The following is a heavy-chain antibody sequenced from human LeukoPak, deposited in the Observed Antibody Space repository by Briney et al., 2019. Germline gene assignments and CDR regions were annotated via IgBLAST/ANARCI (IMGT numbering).Heavy chain of an antibody. CDR2: IYYSGST. D-gene: IGHD2-21*02. CDR1: GGSISSSSYY. CDR3: ASTYCGGDCLALAVNNWFDP. V-gene: IGHV4-39*07. J-gene: IGHJ5*02. Sequence: SETLSLTCTVSGGSISSSSYYWGWIRQPPGKGLEWIGSIYYSGSTYYNPSLKSRVTISVDTSKNQFSLKLSSVTAADTAVYYCASTYCGGDCLALAVNNWFDPWGQGTLVTVSS.